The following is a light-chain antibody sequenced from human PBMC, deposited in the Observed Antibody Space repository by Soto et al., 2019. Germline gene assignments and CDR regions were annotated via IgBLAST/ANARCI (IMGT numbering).Light chain of an antibody. J-gene: IGLJ1*01. Sequence: QSALTQPASVSGSHGQSITISCTGTSSDVGSYNFVSWYQQHPGKAPKLIIYEGSKRPSGVSNRFSGSKSGNTASLTISGLQADDEADYYCCSYAGSSTYVFRSGTKVTVL. V-gene: IGLV2-23*01. CDR3: CSYAGSSTYV. CDR2: EGS. CDR1: SSDVGSYNF.